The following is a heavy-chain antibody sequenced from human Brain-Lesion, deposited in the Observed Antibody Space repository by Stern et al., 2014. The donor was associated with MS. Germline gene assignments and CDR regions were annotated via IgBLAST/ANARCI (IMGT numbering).Heavy chain of an antibody. J-gene: IGHJ4*02. CDR2: FAPEDGET. Sequence: QVQLVQSGAEVKKPGASVKVSCKVSGYTLTELSMHWVRQAPRKGLEWMGGFAPEDGETIYAQKCPGRVTMTEDTSTDTAYMELSSLRSEDTAVYYCATLSPGAGGNYYRHFDYWGQGTLVTVSS. D-gene: IGHD1-26*01. V-gene: IGHV1-24*01. CDR1: GYTLTELS. CDR3: ATLSPGAGGNYYRHFDY.